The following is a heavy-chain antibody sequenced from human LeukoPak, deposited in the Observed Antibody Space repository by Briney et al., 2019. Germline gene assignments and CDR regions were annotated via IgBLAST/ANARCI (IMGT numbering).Heavy chain of an antibody. Sequence: GGSLRLSCAASGFTFDDYGMSWVRQAPGKGLEWVSAISDSGDSTYYADSVKGRFTISRDNSKNTLYLQMNSLRAEDTAVYYCAVHNSGFCYWGQGTQVTVSS. J-gene: IGHJ4*02. CDR2: ISDSGDST. CDR3: AVHNSGFCY. CDR1: GFTFDDYG. V-gene: IGHV3-23*01. D-gene: IGHD3-22*01.